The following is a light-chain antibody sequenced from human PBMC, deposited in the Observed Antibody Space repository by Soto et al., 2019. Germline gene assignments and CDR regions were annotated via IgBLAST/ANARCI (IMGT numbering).Light chain of an antibody. CDR1: QNINTW. CDR2: KAS. CDR3: QQYNNYFWA. V-gene: IGKV1-5*03. Sequence: DIHMTRSPSTVSXXXXXXVTXXCRASQNINTWLAWYQQKPGKAPKLLILKASSLESGVPSRFSGSGSGTEFTLTISSLQPDDLATYYCQQYNNYFWAFGQGTKVDIK. J-gene: IGKJ1*01.